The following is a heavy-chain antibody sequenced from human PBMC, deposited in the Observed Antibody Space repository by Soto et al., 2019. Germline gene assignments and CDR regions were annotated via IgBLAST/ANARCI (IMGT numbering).Heavy chain of an antibody. D-gene: IGHD2-15*01. J-gene: IGHJ4*02. CDR2: IKQDGSEK. CDR3: ARVRYCSGGRCRYFDY. Sequence: TGGSLRLSCAASGFTFSSYWMSWVRQAPGKGLEWVANIKQDGSEKYYVDSVKGRFTISRDNAKNSLYLQMNSLRAEDTAVYYCARVRYCSGGRCRYFDYWGQGTLVTVSS. CDR1: GFTFSSYW. V-gene: IGHV3-7*05.